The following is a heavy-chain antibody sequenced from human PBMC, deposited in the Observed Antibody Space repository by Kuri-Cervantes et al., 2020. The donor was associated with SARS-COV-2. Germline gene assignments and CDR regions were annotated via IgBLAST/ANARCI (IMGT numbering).Heavy chain of an antibody. CDR2: IYHSGST. CDR3: ARALTGEVDDY. D-gene: IGHD3-10*01. CDR1: GAAISSSSYY. V-gene: IGHV4-39*07. Sequence: SETLSLTCTVSGAAISSSSYYWDWNRQPPGKGLEWIGSIYHSGSTYYNPSLKSRVTISVDTSKNQFSLKLSSVTAADTAVYYCARALTGEVDDYWGQGTLVTVSS. J-gene: IGHJ4*02.